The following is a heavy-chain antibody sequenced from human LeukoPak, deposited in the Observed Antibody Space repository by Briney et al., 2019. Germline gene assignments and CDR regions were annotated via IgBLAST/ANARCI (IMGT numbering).Heavy chain of an antibody. CDR3: ARGVGQQLVYYFDY. CDR2: IIPILGIA. CDR1: GGTFSIYA. Sequence: SVTVSSKASGGTFSIYAIRWVRQAPGQGLEWMGRIIPILGIANYAQKFQGRVTITADKSTSTAYMELSSLRSEDTAVYYCARGVGQQLVYYFDYWGQGTLVTVSS. V-gene: IGHV1-69*04. D-gene: IGHD6-13*01. J-gene: IGHJ4*02.